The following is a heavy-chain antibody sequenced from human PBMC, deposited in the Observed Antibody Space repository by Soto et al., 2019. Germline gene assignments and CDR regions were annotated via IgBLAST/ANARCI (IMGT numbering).Heavy chain of an antibody. Sequence: QLQLQESGSGLVKPSQTLSLTCAVSGGSISSGGYSWSWIRQPPGKGLEWIGYMYHSGCTYSNPAPXRXXTISIDSSKRLLSLKLSSVTAARTPVYYCASVSDCWGQGRLVTFS. D-gene: IGHD2-8*01. CDR1: GGSISSGGYS. CDR3: ASVSDC. V-gene: IGHV4-30-2*01. CDR2: MYHSGCT. J-gene: IGHJ4*02.